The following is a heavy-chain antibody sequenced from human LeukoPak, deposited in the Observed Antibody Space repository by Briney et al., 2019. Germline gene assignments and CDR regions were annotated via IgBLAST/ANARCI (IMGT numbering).Heavy chain of an antibody. J-gene: IGHJ4*02. D-gene: IGHD3-22*01. Sequence: GGSLRLSCAASGFTVSSNYMNWVRQAPGKGLEWVSAISGSGGSTYYADSVKGRFTISRDNSKNTLYLQMNSLRAEDTAVYYCAKLEVVIPYYFDYWGQGTLVTASS. CDR1: GFTVSSNY. CDR2: ISGSGGST. CDR3: AKLEVVIPYYFDY. V-gene: IGHV3-23*01.